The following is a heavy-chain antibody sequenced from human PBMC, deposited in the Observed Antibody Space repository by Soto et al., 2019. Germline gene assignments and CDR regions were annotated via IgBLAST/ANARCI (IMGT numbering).Heavy chain of an antibody. V-gene: IGHV1-2*02. J-gene: IGHJ6*02. CDR2: INPNSGGT. D-gene: IGHD3-10*01. CDR1: GYTFIGYY. CDR3: ARGGDVHYYSGLDV. Sequence: ASVKVSCKASGYTFIGYYMHWVRQAPGQGLEWVGWINPNSGGTNYAQRFQGRVTMTRDTSINTGYMELSRLTSDDTAVYFCARGGDVHYYSGLDVWGQGTTVTVSS.